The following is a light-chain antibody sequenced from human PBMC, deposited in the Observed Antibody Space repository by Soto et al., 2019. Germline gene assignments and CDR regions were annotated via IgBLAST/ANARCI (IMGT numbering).Light chain of an antibody. Sequence: EIVLTQSPGTLSLSPGERATLSCRASQSVSGSYLAWYQQKPGQALRLLIYGASSRATGIPDRFSGSGSGTDFTLTISRLEPEDFAVYYCQQYSRSPSWTFGQGTKVEIK. CDR1: QSVSGSY. J-gene: IGKJ1*01. CDR2: GAS. CDR3: QQYSRSPSWT. V-gene: IGKV3-20*01.